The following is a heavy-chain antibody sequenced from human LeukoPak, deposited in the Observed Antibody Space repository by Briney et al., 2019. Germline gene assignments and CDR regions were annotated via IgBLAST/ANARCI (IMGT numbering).Heavy chain of an antibody. Sequence: SETLSLTCTVSGGSISSYYWSWIRQPPGKGLEWIGYISNSGSTYYKASLKSRVIISEDTSKNHVFLNLTSVTAADTAVYYCARARRGYFGSGSYAKLYYYYMDVWGKGTTVTISS. D-gene: IGHD3-10*01. V-gene: IGHV4-59*01. CDR2: ISNSGST. CDR1: GGSISSYY. CDR3: ARARRGYFGSGSYAKLYYYYMDV. J-gene: IGHJ6*03.